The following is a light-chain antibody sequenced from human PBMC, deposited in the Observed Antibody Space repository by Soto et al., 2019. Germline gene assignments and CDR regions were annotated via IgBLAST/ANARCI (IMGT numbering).Light chain of an antibody. J-gene: IGKJ5*01. CDR3: QQYGSSST. CDR2: GAS. V-gene: IGKV3-20*01. Sequence: EMGLTQSPGTLSLSPGERATLSCRASQSVSSSYLAWYQQKPGQAPRLLIYGASSRATGIPDRFSGSGSGTDFTLTISRLEPEDFAVYYCQQYGSSSTFGQGTRLEIK. CDR1: QSVSSSY.